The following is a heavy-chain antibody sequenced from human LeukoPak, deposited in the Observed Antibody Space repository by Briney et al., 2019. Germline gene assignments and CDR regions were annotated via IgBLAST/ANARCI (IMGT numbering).Heavy chain of an antibody. D-gene: IGHD1-26*01. CDR3: ARGREWEPKVFDY. Sequence: PSETLSLTCIVSGDSVSSGNYYWSWIRQPPGKGLEWIGYIYYSGSTNYNPSLKSRVTISVDTSKNQFSLKLSSVTAADTAVYYCARGREWEPKVFDYWGQGTLVTVSS. CDR2: IYYSGST. J-gene: IGHJ4*02. CDR1: GDSVSSGNYY. V-gene: IGHV4-61*01.